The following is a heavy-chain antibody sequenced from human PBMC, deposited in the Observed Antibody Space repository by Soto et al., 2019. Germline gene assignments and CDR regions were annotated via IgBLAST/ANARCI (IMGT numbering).Heavy chain of an antibody. Sequence: QVQLVQSGAEVKKPGSSVKVSCKSSGGSFSGDAISWARQAPGQGPEWMGGVIPMFGTTNFARKFQDRITITADESSSTAYMELSSLLSEDTAVYYCARENSIATLSYYYGMDVWGQGTTVIVSS. D-gene: IGHD6-6*01. V-gene: IGHV1-69*01. J-gene: IGHJ6*02. CDR1: GGSFSGDA. CDR3: ARENSIATLSYYYGMDV. CDR2: VIPMFGTT.